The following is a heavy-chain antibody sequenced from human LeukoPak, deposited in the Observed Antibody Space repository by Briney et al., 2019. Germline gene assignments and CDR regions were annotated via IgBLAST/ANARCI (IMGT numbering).Heavy chain of an antibody. V-gene: IGHV1-2*06. D-gene: IGHD3-22*01. CDR1: GYTFTVYY. Sequence: ASVTVSCKASGYTFTVYYMHWVRQAPGQGLEWMGRINPNSGGTNYAQKFQGRVTMTRDTSISTAYMELSRLRSDDTAVYYCARIYYDSSGYGLDWGQGTLVTVSS. CDR3: ARIYYDSSGYGLD. J-gene: IGHJ4*02. CDR2: INPNSGGT.